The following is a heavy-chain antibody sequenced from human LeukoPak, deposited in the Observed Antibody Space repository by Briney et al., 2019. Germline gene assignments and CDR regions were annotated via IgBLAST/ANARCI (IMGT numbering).Heavy chain of an antibody. Sequence: EASVKISCKASGGTFSSYAISWVRQALGQGLEWMGGIIPIFGTANYAQKFQGRVTITTDESTSTAYMELSSLRSEDTAVYYCARGNWFDPWGQGTRVTVSS. CDR1: GGTFSSYA. V-gene: IGHV1-69*05. CDR2: IIPIFGTA. J-gene: IGHJ5*02. CDR3: ARGNWFDP.